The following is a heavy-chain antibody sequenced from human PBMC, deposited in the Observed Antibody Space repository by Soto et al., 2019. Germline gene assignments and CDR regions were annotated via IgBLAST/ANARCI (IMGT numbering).Heavy chain of an antibody. J-gene: IGHJ5*02. CDR3: ATGTNGTTVWYHP. CDR2: INPKTGDT. V-gene: IGHV1-2*02. CDR1: GYTFTDFY. D-gene: IGHD1-1*01. Sequence: QVQLVKSGTEVKKPGASVTVSCKSSGYTFTDFYLHWLRQAPGQGLEWVGWINPKTGDTKSSQKFQGRVTMSRDTSVSTAYIDLTSLASDDTAMYSCATGTNGTTVWYHPWGQGTRVTVSS.